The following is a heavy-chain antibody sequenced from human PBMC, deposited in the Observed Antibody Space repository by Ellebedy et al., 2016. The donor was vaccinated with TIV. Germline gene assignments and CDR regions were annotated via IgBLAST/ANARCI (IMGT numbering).Heavy chain of an antibody. J-gene: IGHJ4*02. CDR2: IYPGDSDT. Sequence: GESLKISCQASGDTFTSYWIGWVRHMPGKGLEWMGIIYPGDSDTRYSPSFQGQVTISVDKSISTAYLQWDSLKASDTAMYYCATSAFYSRWYYFDYWGQGTLVTVSS. CDR1: GDTFTSYW. D-gene: IGHD6-13*01. CDR3: ATSAFYSRWYYFDY. V-gene: IGHV5-51*01.